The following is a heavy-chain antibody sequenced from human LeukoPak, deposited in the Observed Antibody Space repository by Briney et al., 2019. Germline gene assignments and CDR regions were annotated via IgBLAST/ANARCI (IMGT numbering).Heavy chain of an antibody. Sequence: EASVKVSCKASGYTFTGYYMHWVRQAPGKGLEWMGWISAYNGNTNYAQKLQGRVTMTTDTSTSTAYMELRSLRSDDTAVYYCARKANYYYYYMDVWGKGTTVTISS. CDR2: ISAYNGNT. J-gene: IGHJ6*03. CDR3: ARKANYYYYYMDV. V-gene: IGHV1-18*04. CDR1: GYTFTGYY.